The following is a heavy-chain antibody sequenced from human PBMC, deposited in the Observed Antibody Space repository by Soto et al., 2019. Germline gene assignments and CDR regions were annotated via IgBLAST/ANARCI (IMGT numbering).Heavy chain of an antibody. J-gene: IGHJ5*02. CDR2: FSGSGGST. Sequence: GGSLRLSCAASGFTFSNYAMSWVRQAPGKGLEWVSAFSGSGGSTYYADSVQGRFTISRDNSKNTLYLQMNSLRAEDTAIYYCAKVTTYGSGRVGKLDRWGQGTLVTVSS. D-gene: IGHD6-19*01. CDR1: GFTFSNYA. CDR3: AKVTTYGSGRVGKLDR. V-gene: IGHV3-23*01.